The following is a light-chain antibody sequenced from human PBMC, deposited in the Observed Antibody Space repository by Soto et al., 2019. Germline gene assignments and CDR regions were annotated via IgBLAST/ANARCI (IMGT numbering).Light chain of an antibody. V-gene: IGLV1-51*02. CDR1: SSNIGKNY. CDR3: GTWDSSLSVFV. J-gene: IGLJ1*01. CDR2: EDN. Sequence: TQPASVSAAPGQKVTFPCSGISSNIGKNYVSWYQQVPGTAPKLLIYEDNKRRSGIPDRFSGSKSGTSATLGITGLQTGDEADYYCGTWDSSLSVFVFGTGTKVTVL.